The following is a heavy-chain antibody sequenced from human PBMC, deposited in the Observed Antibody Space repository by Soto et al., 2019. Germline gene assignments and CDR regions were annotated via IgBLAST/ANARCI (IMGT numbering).Heavy chain of an antibody. Sequence: VHLVESGGGLVQPGGSPRLSCAASGFNFSNHWMHWVRQRPAEGLVWVSRITSDGKSKAYAESVKGRFAISRDNAKNTLYLQMNGLTAEDTAVYYCARESGDWPLNWFDPWGQGTLVTVSS. CDR2: ITSDGKSK. CDR3: ARESGDWPLNWFDP. CDR1: GFNFSNHW. D-gene: IGHD2-21*02. J-gene: IGHJ5*02. V-gene: IGHV3-74*01.